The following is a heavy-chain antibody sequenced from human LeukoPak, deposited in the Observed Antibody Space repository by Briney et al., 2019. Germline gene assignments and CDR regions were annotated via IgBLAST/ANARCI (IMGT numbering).Heavy chain of an antibody. CDR2: FDPEDGET. J-gene: IGHJ5*02. Sequence: GASVKVSCKVSGYTLTELSMHWVRQAPGKGLEWMGGFDPEDGETIYAQRFQGRVTMTEDTSTDTAYMELSSLRSEDTAVYYCATGIRGYYGSGSYYNWFDPWGQGTLVTVSS. CDR1: GYTLTELS. CDR3: ATGIRGYYGSGSYYNWFDP. V-gene: IGHV1-24*01. D-gene: IGHD3-10*01.